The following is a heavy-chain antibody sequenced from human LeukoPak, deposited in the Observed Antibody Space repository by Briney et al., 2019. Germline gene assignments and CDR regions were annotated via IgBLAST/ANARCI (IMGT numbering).Heavy chain of an antibody. V-gene: IGHV3-74*01. D-gene: IGHD2-15*01. CDR2: VNTDGSSP. CDR1: GFTFSTYW. J-gene: IGHJ3*01. CDR3: AKPRDIDSWAFDV. Sequence: PGGSLRLSCAASGFTFSTYWMHWVRQAPGKGLVWVSRVNTDGSSPNYADSVKGRFTISRDNAKNTLNLQMNSLRTEDTAVFYCAKPRDIDSWAFDVWGQGTMVTVSS.